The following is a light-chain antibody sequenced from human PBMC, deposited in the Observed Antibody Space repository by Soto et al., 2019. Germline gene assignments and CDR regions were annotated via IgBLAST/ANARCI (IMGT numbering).Light chain of an antibody. V-gene: IGKV1-17*01. CDR3: QQYNSYLVT. J-gene: IGKJ4*01. Sequence: DIQMTQSPSSLSASVEDRVIITCRASQSISNHLNWYQQKPGKAPKLLIFAASSLQSGVPSRFSGSGSGTEFTLTISSLQPDDFATYYCQQYNSYLVTFGGGTKVDI. CDR1: QSISNH. CDR2: AAS.